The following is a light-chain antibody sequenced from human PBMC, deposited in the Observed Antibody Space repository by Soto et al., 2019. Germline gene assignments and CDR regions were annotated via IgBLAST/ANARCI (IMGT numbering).Light chain of an antibody. CDR3: ISYTSSSPF. J-gene: IGLJ1*01. CDR2: EVS. CDR1: SSDVGGYNY. Sequence: QSVLTQPASVSGSPGQSITISCTGTSSDVGGYNYVSWYQQHPGKAPKLMIYEVSNRPSGVSSRFSGSKSGNTASLTISGLQAEDEADYYCISYTSSSPFFGTGTKVTVL. V-gene: IGLV2-14*01.